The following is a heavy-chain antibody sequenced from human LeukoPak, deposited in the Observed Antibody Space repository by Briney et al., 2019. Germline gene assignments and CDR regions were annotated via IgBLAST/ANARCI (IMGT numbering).Heavy chain of an antibody. CDR1: GDSVSSKNVA. CDR2: TYYRSQWGT. CDR3: ARDPRISSACYFDY. D-gene: IGHD6-25*01. Sequence: RSQTLSLTCAISGDSVSSKNVAWHWIRQSPSRGLEWLGKTYYRSQWGTDYAVSVNSRITINPDTSKNQFSLQLNSVTPEDTAVYYCARDPRISSACYFDYWGQGTLVTVSS. V-gene: IGHV6-1*01. J-gene: IGHJ4*02.